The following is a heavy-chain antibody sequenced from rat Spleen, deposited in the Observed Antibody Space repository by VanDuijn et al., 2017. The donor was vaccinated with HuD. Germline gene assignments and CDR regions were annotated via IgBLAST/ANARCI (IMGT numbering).Heavy chain of an antibody. V-gene: IGHV2-64*01. J-gene: IGHJ2*01. CDR1: GFSLTTYN. CDR3: ARRNYGYNGVFYFDY. D-gene: IGHD1-9*01. Sequence: QVQLKETGPELVQLTQTLSITCTVSGFSLTTYNVYWVRQPPGKGLQWMGAMWNGGGTDYNSALKSRLSISRDTSKSQVFLKMNSLLTDDTAKYFCARRNYGYNGVFYFDYWGQGVMVTVSS. CDR2: MWNGGGT.